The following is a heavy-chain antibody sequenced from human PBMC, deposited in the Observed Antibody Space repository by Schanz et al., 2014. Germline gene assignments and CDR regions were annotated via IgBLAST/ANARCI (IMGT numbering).Heavy chain of an antibody. CDR1: GFTFSSYA. V-gene: IGHV3-23*01. CDR3: ARDRGYCSGGSCLTFDY. J-gene: IGHJ4*02. D-gene: IGHD2-15*01. Sequence: VQLLQFGGGVVQPGRSLRLSCAASGFTFSSYAMHWVRQAPGKGLEWVSAISGSGGSTYYADSVKGRFTISRDNSKNTLYLHMNTLRSEDTAVYYCARDRGYCSGGSCLTFDYWGQGTLVTVSS. CDR2: ISGSGGST.